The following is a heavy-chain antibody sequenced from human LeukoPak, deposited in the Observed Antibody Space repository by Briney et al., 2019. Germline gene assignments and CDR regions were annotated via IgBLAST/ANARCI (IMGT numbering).Heavy chain of an antibody. D-gene: IGHD5-18*01. Sequence: PSQSLSLTCTVSGGSISSGNYYWSWIRQPAGKGLEWIGRIYSSGSSNYNPSLESRVIISVDTSKNQFSLKVTSVTAADTAVYYCARDSNGYSYGYYDYYYYMDVWGKGTTVTVSS. CDR3: ARDSNGYSYGYYDYYYYMDV. CDR1: GGSISSGNYY. CDR2: IYSSGSS. J-gene: IGHJ6*03. V-gene: IGHV4-61*02.